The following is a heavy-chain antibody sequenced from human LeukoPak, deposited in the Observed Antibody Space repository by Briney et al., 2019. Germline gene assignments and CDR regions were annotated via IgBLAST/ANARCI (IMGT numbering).Heavy chain of an antibody. V-gene: IGHV4-59*02. D-gene: IGHD6-19*01. CDR2: IYNIGGT. Sequence: KPSETLSLTCSVSGGSVSRDYWSWIRQPPGMRLEWLGYIYNIGGTNYNPSLKSRVSISVDTSKNQFSLMLTSVTAADTAVYYCAREAVAGTLDYWGQGALVTVSS. CDR3: AREAVAGTLDY. J-gene: IGHJ4*02. CDR1: GGSVSRDY.